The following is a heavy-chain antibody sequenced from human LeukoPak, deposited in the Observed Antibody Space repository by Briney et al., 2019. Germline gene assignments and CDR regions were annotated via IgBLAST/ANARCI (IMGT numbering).Heavy chain of an antibody. V-gene: IGHV4-4*07. CDR1: GGSISSYY. J-gene: IGHJ4*02. Sequence: SETLSLTCTVSGGSISSYYWSWIRQPAGKGLEWIGRIYTSGSTNYNPSLKSRVTMSVDTSKNQFSLKLSSVTAADTAVYYCARHYYGSGSYSFFDYWGQGTLVTVSS. CDR2: IYTSGST. D-gene: IGHD3-10*01. CDR3: ARHYYGSGSYSFFDY.